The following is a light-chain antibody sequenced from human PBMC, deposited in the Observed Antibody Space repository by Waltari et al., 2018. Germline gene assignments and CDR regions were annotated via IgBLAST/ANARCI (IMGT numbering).Light chain of an antibody. J-gene: IGKJ1*01. CDR2: RAS. V-gene: IGKV1-5*03. CDR3: QQYDSYWT. CDR1: QSVNSW. Sequence: DIQMTQSPSTLSASVGDRVTITCRASQSVNSWVAWYQQKPRKAPKLLIFRASKLESGVPSRFGCSGSGTEFTLTISSLQPDDFATYHCQQYDSYWTFGQGTKVEIK.